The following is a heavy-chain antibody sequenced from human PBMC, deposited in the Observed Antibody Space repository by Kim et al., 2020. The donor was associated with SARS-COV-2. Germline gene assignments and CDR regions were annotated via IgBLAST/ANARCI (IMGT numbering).Heavy chain of an antibody. D-gene: IGHD3-22*01. CDR3: ARDWSYDRDSSGPTNNQYFQH. V-gene: IGHV3-21*01. CDR1: GFTFSSYS. J-gene: IGHJ1*01. CDR2: ISSSSSYI. Sequence: GGSLRLSCAASGFTFSSYSMNWVRQAPGKGLEWVSSISSSSSYIYYADSVKGRFTISRDNAKNSLYLQMNSLRAEDTAVYYCARDWSYDRDSSGPTNNQYFQHWGQGTLVTVSS.